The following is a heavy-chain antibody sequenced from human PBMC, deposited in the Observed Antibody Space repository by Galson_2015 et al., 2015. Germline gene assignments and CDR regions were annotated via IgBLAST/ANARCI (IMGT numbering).Heavy chain of an antibody. CDR2: ISGSGYNT. D-gene: IGHD3-10*01. V-gene: IGHV3-23*01. Sequence: SLRLSCAASGFTFSSYAMNWVRQAPGKGLEWVSAISGSGYNTYYADSVKGRFTISRDNSKNTVYLQMSSLRAEDTAIYYCVKDPYGSDSHDGGYWGQGTLVTVSS. CDR1: GFTFSSYA. CDR3: VKDPYGSDSHDGGY. J-gene: IGHJ4*02.